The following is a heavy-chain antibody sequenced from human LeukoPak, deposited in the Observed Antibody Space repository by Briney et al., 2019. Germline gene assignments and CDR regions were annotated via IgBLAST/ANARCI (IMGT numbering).Heavy chain of an antibody. CDR1: EYTFTTYA. V-gene: IGHV1-3*01. CDR2: INVGNANT. CDR3: ARVPYYYDNNWFDP. J-gene: IGHJ5*02. Sequence: ASVNVSCKASEYTFTTYAIHWVRQAPGQRLEWMGWINVGNANTKYSQKLQGRVTITRDTSASTAYMELSTLRSEDTAVYYCARVPYYYDNNWFDPWGQGTLVTVSS. D-gene: IGHD3-22*01.